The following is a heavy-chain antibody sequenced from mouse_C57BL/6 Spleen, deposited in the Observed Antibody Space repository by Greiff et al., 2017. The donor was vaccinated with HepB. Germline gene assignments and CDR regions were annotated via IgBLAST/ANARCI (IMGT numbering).Heavy chain of an antibody. CDR1: GYTFTSYW. Sequence: QVQLQQPGAELVKPGASVKLSCKASGYTFTSYWMQWVKQRPGQGLEWIGEIDPSDSYTNYNQKFKGKATLTVDTSSSTAYMQLSSLTSEDSAVYYYSRSPGGGNYGGFAYWGQGTLVTVSA. V-gene: IGHV1-50*01. CDR2: IDPSDSYT. J-gene: IGHJ3*01. D-gene: IGHD2-1*01. CDR3: SRSPGGGNYGGFAY.